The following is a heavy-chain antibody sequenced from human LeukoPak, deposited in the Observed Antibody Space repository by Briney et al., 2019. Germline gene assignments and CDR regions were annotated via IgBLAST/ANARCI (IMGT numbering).Heavy chain of an antibody. V-gene: IGHV1-2*02. J-gene: IGHJ3*02. D-gene: IGHD1-1*01. CDR2: INPNSGGT. Sequence: GASVKVSCKASGYTFTGYYMHWVRQAPGQGLEWMGWINPNSGGTNYAQKFQGRVTMTRDTSISTAYMELSRLRSDDTAVYYCAVCDSKIPANWNSRDPGAFDIWGQGTMVTVSS. CDR3: AVCDSKIPANWNSRDPGAFDI. CDR1: GYTFTGYY.